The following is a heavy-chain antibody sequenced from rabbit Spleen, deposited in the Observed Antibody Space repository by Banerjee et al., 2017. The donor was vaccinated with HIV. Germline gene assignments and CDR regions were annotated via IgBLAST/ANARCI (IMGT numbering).Heavy chain of an antibody. CDR2: IDTSDGDT. CDR3: ARGNNAYGDGLNL. D-gene: IGHD2-1*01. Sequence: LEESGGGLVKPGGTLTLTCTGSGFSFSSNWICWVRQAPGKGLEWIACIDTSDGDTDYANWPKGRFTISKTSSTTVTLQMTSLTAADTATYFCARGNNAYGDGLNLWGPGTLVTVS. J-gene: IGHJ4*01. CDR1: GFSFSSNW. V-gene: IGHV1S45*01.